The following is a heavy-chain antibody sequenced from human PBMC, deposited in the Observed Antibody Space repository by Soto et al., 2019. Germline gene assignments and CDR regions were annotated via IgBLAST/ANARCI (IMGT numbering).Heavy chain of an antibody. J-gene: IGHJ4*02. CDR3: AKDLGYCSGGSCYPVY. D-gene: IGHD2-15*01. V-gene: IGHV1-2*02. Sequence: ASVKVSCKASGYTFTGYYMHWVRQAPGQGLEWMGWINPNSGGTKYAQKFQGRVTMTRDTSISTAYMELSSLRAEDTAVYYCAKDLGYCSGGSCYPVYWGQGTLVTVSS. CDR2: INPNSGGT. CDR1: GYTFTGYY.